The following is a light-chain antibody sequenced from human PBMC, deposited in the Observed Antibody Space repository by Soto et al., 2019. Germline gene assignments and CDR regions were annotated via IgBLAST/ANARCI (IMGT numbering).Light chain of an antibody. J-gene: IGKJ1*01. CDR3: QYWDDYSWT. CDR1: QSITDW. V-gene: IGKV1-5*03. CDR2: KAS. Sequence: DIQMTQSPSPLSASVGDRVTITCRASQSITDWLAWYQQKPGNAPKFLIYKASNLEGGGPSRFSGRGSGTEFTLTISSVPTDDFATYYCQYWDDYSWTFGQGTKVEIK.